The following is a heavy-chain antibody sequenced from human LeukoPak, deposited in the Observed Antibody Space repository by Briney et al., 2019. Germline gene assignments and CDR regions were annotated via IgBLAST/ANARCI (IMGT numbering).Heavy chain of an antibody. CDR2: INPNSGGT. CDR3: ATEIQLWSSAGVDP. V-gene: IGHV1-2*02. J-gene: IGHJ5*02. D-gene: IGHD5-18*01. Sequence: ASVKVSCKASGYTFTGYYMHWVRQAPGQGLEWMGWINPNSGGTNYAQKFQGRVTMTRDTSISTAYMELSRLRSDDTAVYYCATEIQLWSSAGVDPWGQGTLVTVSS. CDR1: GYTFTGYY.